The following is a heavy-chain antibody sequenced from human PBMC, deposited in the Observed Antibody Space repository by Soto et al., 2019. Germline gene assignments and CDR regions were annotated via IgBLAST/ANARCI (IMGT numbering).Heavy chain of an antibody. D-gene: IGHD3-22*01. CDR3: ARGSRDDSSGYWSFDY. V-gene: IGHV4-59*12. J-gene: IGHJ4*02. CDR1: CGSISSYY. Sequence: SETLSLTCTVSCGSISSYYWSWIRQPPGKRLEWIGYIYYSGSTNYNPSLKSRVTISVDTSKNQFSLKLSSVTAADTAVYYCARGSRDDSSGYWSFDYWGQGTLVTVSS. CDR2: IYYSGST.